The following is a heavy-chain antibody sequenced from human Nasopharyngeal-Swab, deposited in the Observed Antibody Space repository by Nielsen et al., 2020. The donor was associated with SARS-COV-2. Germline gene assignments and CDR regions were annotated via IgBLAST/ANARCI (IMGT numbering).Heavy chain of an antibody. Sequence: GEALKISCAGSGFTFSSYWMHWVRQAPGKGLVWVSRMTSDGSGTNYADSVKGRFTISRDNAKNTLYLQMNTLSAEDTGVYYCARDCDTATCYRSAADTWGQGTLVTVSS. V-gene: IGHV3-74*01. CDR1: GFTFSSYW. J-gene: IGHJ5*01. D-gene: IGHD2-2*01. CDR2: MTSDGSGT. CDR3: ARDCDTATCYRSAADT.